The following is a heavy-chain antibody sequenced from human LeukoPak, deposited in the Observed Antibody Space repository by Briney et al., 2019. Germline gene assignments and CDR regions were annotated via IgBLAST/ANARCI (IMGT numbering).Heavy chain of an antibody. CDR2: IDSFGGNT. CDR1: GFTFSSYW. V-gene: IGHV3-74*01. Sequence: GSLRLSCAASGFTFSSYWMHWVRQAPGKGLVWVSYIDSFGGNTNYADSVRGRFTISRDNAENTLYLQMNSLRAEDTAVYFCARDLSYGMDVWGQGTTVTISS. CDR3: ARDLSYGMDV. J-gene: IGHJ6*02.